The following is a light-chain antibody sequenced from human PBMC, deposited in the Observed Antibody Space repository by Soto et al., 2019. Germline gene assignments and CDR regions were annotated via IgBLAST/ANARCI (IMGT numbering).Light chain of an antibody. CDR1: QSISSW. Sequence: DIQMTQSPSTLSASVGDRVTITCRASQSISSWLAWYQQKPGKAPKLLIYKASSLESGVPSRFSGSGSGTEFTLTISSLQPDEFATYDCQHYNSYPFTFGPGTKVDSK. V-gene: IGKV1-5*03. CDR3: QHYNSYPFT. CDR2: KAS. J-gene: IGKJ3*01.